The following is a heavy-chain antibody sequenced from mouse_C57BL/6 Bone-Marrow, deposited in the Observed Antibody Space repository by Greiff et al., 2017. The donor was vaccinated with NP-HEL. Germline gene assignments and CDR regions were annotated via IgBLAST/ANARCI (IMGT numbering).Heavy chain of an antibody. D-gene: IGHD3-3*01. V-gene: IGHV5-12*01. Sequence: EVQLVESGGGLVQPGGSLKLSCAASGFTFSDYYMYWVRQTPEKRLEWVAYISNGGGSTYYPDTVKGRFTISRGNAKNTLYLQMSRLKSEDTAMYYCARQGRDYFDYWGQGTTLTVSS. CDR2: ISNGGGST. CDR3: ARQGRDYFDY. CDR1: GFTFSDYY. J-gene: IGHJ2*01.